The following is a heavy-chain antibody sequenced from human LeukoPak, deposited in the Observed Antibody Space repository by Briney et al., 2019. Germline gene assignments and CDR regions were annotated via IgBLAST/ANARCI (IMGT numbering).Heavy chain of an antibody. CDR2: IYYSGST. D-gene: IGHD1-26*01. CDR1: GGSISSSSYY. J-gene: IGHJ4*02. V-gene: IGHV4-39*07. CDR3: ALRWELLRGDVFYFDY. Sequence: SETLSLTCTVSGGSISSSSYYWGWIRQPPGKGLEWIGSIYYSGSTYYNPSLKSRVTISVDTSKNQFSLKLSSVTAADTAVYYCALRWELLRGDVFYFDYWGQGTLVTVSS.